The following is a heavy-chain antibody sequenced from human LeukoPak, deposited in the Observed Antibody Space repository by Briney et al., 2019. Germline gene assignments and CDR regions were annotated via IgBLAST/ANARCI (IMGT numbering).Heavy chain of an antibody. D-gene: IGHD2-2*01. CDR2: TYYSGST. CDR3: ARLVPAAI. CDR1: GGSISSSSYY. Sequence: SETLSLTCTVSGGSISSSSYYWGWIRQPPGKGLEWIGSTYYSGSTYYNPSLKSRVTISVDTSKNQFSLKLSSVTAADTAVYYCARLVPAAIWGQGTLVTVSS. V-gene: IGHV4-39*01. J-gene: IGHJ4*02.